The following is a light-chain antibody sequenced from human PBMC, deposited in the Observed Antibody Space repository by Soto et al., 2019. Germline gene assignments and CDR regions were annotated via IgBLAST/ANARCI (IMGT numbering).Light chain of an antibody. CDR3: QQCHSYPWT. CDR1: QSISSW. CDR2: KAS. Sequence: DIPMTQSPSTLSASVGDRVTITCRASQSISSWLAWYQQKPGKAPNLLIYKASSLQSGVPSRFSGSGSGTEFTLTISSLQPDDFATYYCQQCHSYPWTFGQGTKVEIK. J-gene: IGKJ1*01. V-gene: IGKV1-5*03.